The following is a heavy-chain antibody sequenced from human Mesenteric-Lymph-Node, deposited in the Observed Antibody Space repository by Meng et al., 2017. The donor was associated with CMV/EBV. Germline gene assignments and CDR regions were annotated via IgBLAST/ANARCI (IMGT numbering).Heavy chain of an antibody. CDR2: VHHSGTT. J-gene: IGHJ4*02. D-gene: IGHD3-22*01. CDR1: GDCISNSTYY. V-gene: IGHV4-39*01. Sequence: QLQRQESGSGLVKPSETLSLHGLVSGDCISNSTYYWTWIRQPPGKGLEWIGSVHHSGTTYYNPSLKGRLTISVDTSANLFSLMLTTVTAADTATYYCARRGNYDSDYSEYWGQGALVTVSS. CDR3: ARRGNYDSDYSEY.